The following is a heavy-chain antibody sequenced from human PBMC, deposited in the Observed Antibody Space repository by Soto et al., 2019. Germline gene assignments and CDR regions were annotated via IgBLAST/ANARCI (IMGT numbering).Heavy chain of an antibody. J-gene: IGHJ5*02. Sequence: PSETLSFTCTVSGASISGFYLSWIRKSAGKGLEWIGRIYATGTTDYNPALNGRVIVSLDTFKKQFSLKLRSVTAADPVVYCCVRDGTKTLRDWFDPWGQGISVTVSS. D-gene: IGHD1-1*01. CDR1: GASISGFY. CDR3: VRDGTKTLRDWFDP. V-gene: IGHV4-4*07. CDR2: IYATGTT.